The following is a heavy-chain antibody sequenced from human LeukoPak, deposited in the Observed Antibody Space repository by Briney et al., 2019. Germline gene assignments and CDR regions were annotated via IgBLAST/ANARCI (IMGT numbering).Heavy chain of an antibody. J-gene: IGHJ4*02. Sequence: EASVKVSCKASGYTFTGYYMHWVRQAPGQGLEWMGWISAYNGDTKYGQNFQGRVTMTTDTSTTTAYMDLRSLSSDDTAVYYCGRVDMATTKDYWGQGTLVTVSS. CDR1: GYTFTGYY. D-gene: IGHD5-24*01. CDR2: ISAYNGDT. V-gene: IGHV1-18*04. CDR3: GRVDMATTKDY.